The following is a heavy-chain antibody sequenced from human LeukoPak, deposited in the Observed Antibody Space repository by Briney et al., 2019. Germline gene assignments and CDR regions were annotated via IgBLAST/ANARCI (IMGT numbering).Heavy chain of an antibody. V-gene: IGHV3-23*01. Sequence: SCKASGGTFSSYAMSWVRQAPGKGLEWVSAISGSGGSTYYADSVKGRFTISRDNSKNTLYLQMNSLRAEDTAVYYCAKDRMWAYCGGDCYSFDYWGQGTLVTVSS. CDR1: GGTFSSYA. CDR2: ISGSGGST. J-gene: IGHJ4*02. D-gene: IGHD2-21*02. CDR3: AKDRMWAYCGGDCYSFDY.